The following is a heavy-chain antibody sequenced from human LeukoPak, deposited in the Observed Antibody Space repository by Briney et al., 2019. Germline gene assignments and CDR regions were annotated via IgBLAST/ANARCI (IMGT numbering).Heavy chain of an antibody. CDR1: GFTFSDSG. D-gene: IGHD6-13*01. V-gene: IGHV3-30*02. CDR3: AKHVAGSNWFDP. CDR2: IRYDGSYK. Sequence: GGSLRLSCAASGFTFSDSGMHWVRQAPGKGLEWVAFIRYDGSYKYYADSVKGRFTISRDNSENTLFLQLNSLRADDTAVYYCAKHVAGSNWFDPWGQGTLVTVSS. J-gene: IGHJ5*02.